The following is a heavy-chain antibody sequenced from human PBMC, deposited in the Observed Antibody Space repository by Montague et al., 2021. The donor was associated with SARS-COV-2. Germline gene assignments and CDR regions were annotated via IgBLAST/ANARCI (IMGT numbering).Heavy chain of an antibody. CDR3: ARDVGGYFDY. D-gene: IGHD4-23*01. CDR2: ISYDGSNK. V-gene: IGHV3-30*04. J-gene: IGHJ4*02. CDR1: GFPFSSYA. Sequence: SLSLSFSASGFPFSSYAMHWVRQAPGKGLEWVAVISYDGSNKYYADSVKGRFTISRDNSKNMLYLQMNSLRAEDTAVYYCARDVGGYFDYWGQGTLVTVSS.